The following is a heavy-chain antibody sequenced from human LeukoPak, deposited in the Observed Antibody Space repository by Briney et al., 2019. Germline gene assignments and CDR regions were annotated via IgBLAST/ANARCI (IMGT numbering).Heavy chain of an antibody. CDR2: IYPGDSDT. Sequence: PGESLKISCKGSGYSFTNYWIGWVRQMSGKGLEWMGIIYPGDSDTTYSPSFQGQVTISADKSINTAYLQWSSLKASGTAMYYCARHSDAAMVVDYWGQGTLVTVSS. CDR3: ARHSDAAMVVDY. CDR1: GYSFTNYW. D-gene: IGHD5-18*01. V-gene: IGHV5-51*01. J-gene: IGHJ4*02.